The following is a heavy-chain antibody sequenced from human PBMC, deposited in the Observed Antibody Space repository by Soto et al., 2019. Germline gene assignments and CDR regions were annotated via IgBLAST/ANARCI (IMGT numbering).Heavy chain of an antibody. CDR3: AGGLAGADYYYGMDV. CDR2: INHSGNT. CDR1: GGSFSGYY. D-gene: IGHD6-19*01. J-gene: IGHJ6*02. V-gene: IGHV4-34*01. Sequence: QVQLQQWGAGLLKPSETLSLTCAVYGGSFSGYYWSWIRQPPGKGLEWIGEINHSGNTNYNPSLKSRVTISVDTSKNQFSLKLSSVTAADTAVYYCAGGLAGADYYYGMDVWGQGTTVTVSS.